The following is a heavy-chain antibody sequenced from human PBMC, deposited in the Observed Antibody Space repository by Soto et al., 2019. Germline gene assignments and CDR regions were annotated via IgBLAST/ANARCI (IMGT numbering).Heavy chain of an antibody. J-gene: IGHJ4*02. CDR2: IWSDGSKS. CDR1: GFTFGSYI. V-gene: IGHV3-33*01. D-gene: IGHD5-18*01. CDR3: ARDIRYSFALGY. Sequence: GRSLRLSCVGSGFTFGSYIMHWVRQAPGKGLEWVALIWSDGSKSYYADSLKGRFTVSRDNPKNTLYLQMNSLRGEDTGVYFCARDIRYSFALGYSGQAALVAVSS.